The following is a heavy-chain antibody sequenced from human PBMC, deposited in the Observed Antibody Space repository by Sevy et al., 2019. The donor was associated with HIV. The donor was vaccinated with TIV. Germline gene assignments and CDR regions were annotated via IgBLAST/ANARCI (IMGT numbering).Heavy chain of an antibody. CDR3: ARPPRTTTAYYYGTDV. V-gene: IGHV3-48*02. J-gene: IGHJ6*02. Sequence: GGSLRLSCAASGFTFSSYSMNWVRQAPGKGLEWVSYISSSSSTIYYADSVKGRFTISRDNAKNSLYLQMNSLRDEDTAVYYCARPPRTTTAYYYGTDVWGQGTTVTVSS. CDR2: ISSSSSTI. CDR1: GFTFSSYS. D-gene: IGHD2-21*02.